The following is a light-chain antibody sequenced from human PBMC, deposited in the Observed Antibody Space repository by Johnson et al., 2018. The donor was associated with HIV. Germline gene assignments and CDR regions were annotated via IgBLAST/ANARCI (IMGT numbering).Light chain of an antibody. CDR3: GTWDTSLSAGV. J-gene: IGLJ1*01. V-gene: IGLV1-51*02. Sequence: QSVLTQPPSVSAAPGQKVTISCSGSSSDIGKNYVSWYQQLPGTAPKLLVYENNKRPSGIPDRFSGSKSGTSATLGITGLQTGDEADYYCGTWDTSLSAGVFGPGTNVSVL. CDR2: ENN. CDR1: SSDIGKNY.